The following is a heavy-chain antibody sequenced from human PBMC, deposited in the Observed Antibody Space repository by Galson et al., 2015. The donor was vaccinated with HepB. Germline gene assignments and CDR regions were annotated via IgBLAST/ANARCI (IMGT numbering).Heavy chain of an antibody. V-gene: IGHV1-2*04. CDR1: GYTFTGYY. J-gene: IGHJ6*02. D-gene: IGHD3-10*01. CDR2: INPNSGGT. CDR3: ARAGGRITMVRGVIRNYYYGMDV. Sequence: SVKVSCKASGYTFTGYYMHWVRQAPGQGLEWMGWINPNSGGTNYAQKFQGWVTMTRDTSISTAYMELSRLRSDDTAVYYCARAGGRITMVRGVIRNYYYGMDVGGQGTTVTVSS.